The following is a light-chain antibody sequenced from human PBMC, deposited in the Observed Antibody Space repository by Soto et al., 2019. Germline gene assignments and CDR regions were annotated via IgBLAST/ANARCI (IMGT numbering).Light chain of an antibody. CDR3: NSYTGSSTRFV. CDR1: SSDVGAYNY. Sequence: QSALTHPASVSGSPGQSVTISCTGTSSDVGAYNYVSWYQQHPGKAPKLMIYEVSNRPSGVSNRFSGSKSGNTASLTISGRQAEDEADYYCNSYTGSSTRFVFGTGTKLTVL. J-gene: IGLJ1*01. CDR2: EVS. V-gene: IGLV2-14*01.